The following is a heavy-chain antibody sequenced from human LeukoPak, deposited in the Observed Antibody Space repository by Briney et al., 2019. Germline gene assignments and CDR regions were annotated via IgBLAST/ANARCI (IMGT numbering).Heavy chain of an antibody. V-gene: IGHV1-69*05. J-gene: IGHJ5*02. CDR2: IIPIFGTA. D-gene: IGHD7-27*01. CDR1: GGTFISYA. Sequence: SVKVSCKASGGTFISYAIGWVRQAPGQGLEWMGGIIPIFGTANHAQKFQGRVTITTDESTSTAYMELSSLRSEDTAVYYCARHGDPHRDWFDPWGQGTLVTVSS. CDR3: ARHGDPHRDWFDP.